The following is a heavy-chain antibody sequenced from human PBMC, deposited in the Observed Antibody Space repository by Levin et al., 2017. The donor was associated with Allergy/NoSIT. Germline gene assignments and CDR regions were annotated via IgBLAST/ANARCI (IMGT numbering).Heavy chain of an antibody. Sequence: GESLKISCAASGFTFSSYWMSWVRQAPGKGLEWVANIKQDGSEKYYVDSVKGRFTISRDNAKNSLYLQMNSLRAEDTAVYYCARGVNSGMRPYWGQGTLVTVSS. CDR1: GFTFSSYW. CDR2: IKQDGSEK. CDR3: ARGVNSGMRPY. D-gene: IGHD4-23*01. J-gene: IGHJ4*02. V-gene: IGHV3-7*04.